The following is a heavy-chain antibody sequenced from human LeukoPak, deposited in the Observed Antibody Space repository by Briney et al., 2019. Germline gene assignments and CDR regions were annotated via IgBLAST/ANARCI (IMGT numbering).Heavy chain of an antibody. CDR3: ARGYYYDSSGYYRNPHFDY. CDR1: GFTFSSYS. V-gene: IGHV3-48*01. Sequence: GGSLRLSCAASGFTFSSYSMNWVRQAPGKGLEWVSYISSSSSTMYYADSVKGRFTISRDNAKNSLYLQMNSLRAEDTAVYYCARGYYYDSSGYYRNPHFDYWGQGTLVTVSS. J-gene: IGHJ4*02. CDR2: ISSSSSTM. D-gene: IGHD3-22*01.